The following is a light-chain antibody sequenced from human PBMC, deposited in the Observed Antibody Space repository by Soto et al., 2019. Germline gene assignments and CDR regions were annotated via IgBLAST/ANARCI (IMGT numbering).Light chain of an antibody. V-gene: IGKV3-15*01. CDR1: QSVSSN. Sequence: EIVLTQSPATLSLSPGERATLSCRASQSVSSNLAWYQQKPGQAPRLLIYGASTRATGIPARFGGSGSGTEFTLTISSVQSEDFAVYYRQHYHTWPYTFGQGTKLEIK. CDR2: GAS. J-gene: IGKJ2*01. CDR3: QHYHTWPYT.